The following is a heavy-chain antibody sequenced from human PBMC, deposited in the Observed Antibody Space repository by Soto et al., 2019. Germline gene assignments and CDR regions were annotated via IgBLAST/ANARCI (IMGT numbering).Heavy chain of an antibody. CDR3: ASRRYYGSSYMDV. V-gene: IGHV4-59*01. J-gene: IGHJ6*02. CDR1: GGSISSYY. CDR2: IYYSGST. Sequence: SETLSLTCTVSGGSISSYYWSWIRQPPGKGLEWIGYIYYSGSTNYNPSLKSRVTISVDTSKNQFSLKLSSVTAADTAVYYCASRRYYGSSYMDVWGQGTTVTVSS. D-gene: IGHD3-10*01.